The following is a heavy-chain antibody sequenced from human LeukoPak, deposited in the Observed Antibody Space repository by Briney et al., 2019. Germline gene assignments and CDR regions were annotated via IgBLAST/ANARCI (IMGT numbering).Heavy chain of an antibody. V-gene: IGHV3-30*02. Sequence: GGSLRLTCAASGLSFRNYGMHWVRQAPGKGLEWVAFIRNDESDKDYADSVKGRFTISRDNSKNTLYLQMNSLRTEDTAVYYCAKLVGMLRSFDYWGQGTPVTVSS. J-gene: IGHJ4*02. D-gene: IGHD3-10*02. CDR2: IRNDESDK. CDR1: GLSFRNYG. CDR3: AKLVGMLRSFDY.